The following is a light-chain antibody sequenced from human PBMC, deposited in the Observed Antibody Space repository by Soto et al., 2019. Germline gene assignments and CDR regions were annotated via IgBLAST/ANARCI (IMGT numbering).Light chain of an antibody. J-gene: IGKJ1*01. V-gene: IGKV3-20*01. Sequence: EVVLTQSPGTLSLSPGERATLSCRASQSVSSSTYLAWYQQKPGQAPRLLIYGASNRATGIPDRFSGSGSGTDFTLTISRLEPEDFVVYYCQQYGSSGTFGQGTKVDIK. CDR3: QQYGSSGT. CDR1: QSVSSSTY. CDR2: GAS.